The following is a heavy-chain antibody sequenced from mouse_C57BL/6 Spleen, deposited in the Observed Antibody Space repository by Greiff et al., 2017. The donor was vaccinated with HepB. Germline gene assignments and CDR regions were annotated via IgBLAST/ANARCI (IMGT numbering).Heavy chain of an antibody. D-gene: IGHD1-1*01. CDR1: GYTFTSYW. CDR3: TKINYYGSSYGYWYFDV. Sequence: EVQLQQSGTVLARPGASVKMSCKTSGYTFTSYWMHWVKQRPGQGLEWIGAIYPGNSDTSYNQKFKGKAKLTAVTSASTAYMELSSLTNEDSAGYYCTKINYYGSSYGYWYFDVWGTGTTVTVSS. V-gene: IGHV1-5*01. CDR2: IYPGNSDT. J-gene: IGHJ1*03.